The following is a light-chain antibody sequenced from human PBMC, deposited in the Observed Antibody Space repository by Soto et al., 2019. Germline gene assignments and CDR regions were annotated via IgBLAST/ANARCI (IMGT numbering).Light chain of an antibody. V-gene: IGKV3-20*01. Sequence: DIVLTQSPGTLSLSPGERATLSCRASQSVSSSYLAWYKQKPGQAPRPLIYGASSRAIGIPDRFSGSGSGTDFTLTISRLEPEDFALYYCQQYGSSPWTFGQGTKVEIK. CDR1: QSVSSSY. CDR3: QQYGSSPWT. J-gene: IGKJ1*01. CDR2: GAS.